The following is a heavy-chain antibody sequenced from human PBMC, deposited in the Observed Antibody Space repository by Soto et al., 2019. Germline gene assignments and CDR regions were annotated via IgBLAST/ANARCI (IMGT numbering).Heavy chain of an antibody. CDR1: GFTFSTYS. J-gene: IGHJ6*02. Sequence: EVQLVESGGGLVKPGGSLRLSCAASGFTFSTYSMNWVRQAPGKGLEWVSSISSSSSYIYYPDSVKGRFTISRDNAKNSLYLQMNSLRAEDTAVYYCARYDSSGYYWPYYYYGMDVWGQGTTVTVSS. CDR3: ARYDSSGYYWPYYYYGMDV. CDR2: ISSSSSYI. V-gene: IGHV3-21*01. D-gene: IGHD3-22*01.